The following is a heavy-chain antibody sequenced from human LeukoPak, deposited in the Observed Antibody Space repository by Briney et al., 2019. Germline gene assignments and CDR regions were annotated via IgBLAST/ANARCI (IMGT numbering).Heavy chain of an antibody. V-gene: IGHV4-38-2*01. CDR3: ARVRGFLDY. CDR2: GYYSGTT. CDR1: GYSINSGHY. Sequence: SETLSLTCAVSGYSINSGHYWGWIRQPPGKGLEWIGSGYYSGTTHYNPSLNSRVSISVDTSKNQFALKLSSVTAADTAVYFCARVRGFLDYWGQGTLVTVSS. D-gene: IGHD3-10*01. J-gene: IGHJ4*02.